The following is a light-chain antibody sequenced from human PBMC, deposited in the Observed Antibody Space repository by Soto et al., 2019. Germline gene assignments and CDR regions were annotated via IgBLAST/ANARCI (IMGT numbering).Light chain of an antibody. CDR1: QSINTF. Sequence: DIQMTQSPSSLSASVGDRVTITCRTSQSINTFLNWYQQKPGKAPKLLIYSASRLQSGVPSRFSGSGFGTECTLTVSSLQPEDFATYYCQQSYSAPPSFTFGPGTKVDLK. J-gene: IGKJ3*01. V-gene: IGKV1-39*01. CDR2: SAS. CDR3: QQSYSAPPSFT.